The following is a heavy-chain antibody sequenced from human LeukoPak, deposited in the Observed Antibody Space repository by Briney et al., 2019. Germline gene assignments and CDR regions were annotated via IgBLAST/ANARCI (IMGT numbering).Heavy chain of an antibody. J-gene: IGHJ5*02. Sequence: SETLSLTCTVSGGSISSYYWSWIRQPPGKGLEWIGYIYYSGSTNYNPSLKSRVTISVDTSKNQFSLKLSSVTAADTAVYYCARSYYYDSSGYYFLNHWGQGTLVTVSS. D-gene: IGHD3-22*01. CDR3: ARSYYYDSSGYYFLNH. V-gene: IGHV4-59*08. CDR2: IYYSGST. CDR1: GGSISSYY.